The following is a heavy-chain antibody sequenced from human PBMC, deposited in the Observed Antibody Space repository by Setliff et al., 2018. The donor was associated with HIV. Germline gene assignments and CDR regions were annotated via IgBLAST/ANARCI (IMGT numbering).Heavy chain of an antibody. CDR1: GDSISTDY. D-gene: IGHD3-22*01. CDR3: ARRYHDSSGFYNS. J-gene: IGHJ4*02. CDR2: IYNSAST. Sequence: SETLSLTCTVSGDSISTDYWTWIRQPPGKGLEWIGYIYNSASTSYNPSLKSRVTISLDTSKNHFSLKLTSVAAADTAVYYCARRYHDSSGFYNSWGQGVLVTVSS. V-gene: IGHV4-4*08.